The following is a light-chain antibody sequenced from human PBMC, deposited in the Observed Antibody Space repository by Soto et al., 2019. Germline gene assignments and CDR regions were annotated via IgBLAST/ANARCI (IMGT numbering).Light chain of an antibody. Sequence: EIVMTQSPGTLSVSPGERATLSCRASQSVSSNLAWYQQKPGQAPRLLMFGASTRATGIPARFSGSGAGTEFTLTISSLQSEDFAVYYCQQYNNWPPLTFGGGTKVEIK. J-gene: IGKJ4*01. CDR1: QSVSSN. V-gene: IGKV3-15*01. CDR2: GAS. CDR3: QQYNNWPPLT.